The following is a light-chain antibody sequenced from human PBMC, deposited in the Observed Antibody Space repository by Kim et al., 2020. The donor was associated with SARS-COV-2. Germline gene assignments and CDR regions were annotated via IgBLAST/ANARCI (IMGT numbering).Light chain of an antibody. V-gene: IGLV2-11*03. Sequence: GQSVTISCSGTSSKNGAYSHDSWYRQHPDKAPTLLIYDVTQRPYGVPDRFSGSKSGNTASLTISGLQAEDEADYYCCSYAGSYSYVFGTGTKVTVL. CDR1: SSKNGAYSH. CDR2: DVT. J-gene: IGLJ1*01. CDR3: CSYAGSYSYV.